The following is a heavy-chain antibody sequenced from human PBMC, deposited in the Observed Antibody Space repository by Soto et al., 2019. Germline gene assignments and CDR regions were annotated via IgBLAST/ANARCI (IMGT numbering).Heavy chain of an antibody. CDR2: IYYSGST. CDR1: GGSISSSSYY. J-gene: IGHJ5*02. CDR3: ARHYLVLVPAAPMGWWFDP. Sequence: PSETLSLTCTVSGGSISSSSYYWGWIRQPPGKGLEWIGSIYYSGSTYYNPSLKSRVTISVDTSKNQFSLKLSSVTAADTAVYYCARHYLVLVPAAPMGWWFDPWGQGTLVTVSS. V-gene: IGHV4-39*01. D-gene: IGHD2-2*01.